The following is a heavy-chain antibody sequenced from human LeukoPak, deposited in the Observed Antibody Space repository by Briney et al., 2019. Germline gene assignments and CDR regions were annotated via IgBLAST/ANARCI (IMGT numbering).Heavy chain of an antibody. CDR3: AKDLGYTTYGYYFDY. CDR2: IGAGGTFT. V-gene: IGHV3-23*01. Sequence: GGSLRLSCTASGFTFSSFAMNWVRQAPGKGLEWVSDIGAGGTFTYYADSVKGRFTISRDNSRNTLYLQMNSLRADDTAVYYCAKDLGYTTYGYYFDYWGQGTLVTVSS. D-gene: IGHD5-18*01. CDR1: GFTFSSFA. J-gene: IGHJ4*02.